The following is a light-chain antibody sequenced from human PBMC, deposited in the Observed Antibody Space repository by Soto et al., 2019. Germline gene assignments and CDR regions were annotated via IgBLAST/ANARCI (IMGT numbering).Light chain of an antibody. CDR1: QSISIG. J-gene: IGKJ5*01. CDR2: GAS. CDR3: QQYNKWPLIT. Sequence: ELVITQSPATLSVSPGETATLSCRASQSISIGLAWYRQKPGQAPRLLIYGASTRATGTPARFSGSGSGTDFTLTISSLQSEDFALYYCQQYNKWPLITFGQGTRLENK. V-gene: IGKV3D-15*01.